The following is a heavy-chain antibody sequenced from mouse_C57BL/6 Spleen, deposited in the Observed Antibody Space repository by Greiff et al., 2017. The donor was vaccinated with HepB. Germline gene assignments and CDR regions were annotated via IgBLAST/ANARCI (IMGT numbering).Heavy chain of an antibody. D-gene: IGHD2-3*01. CDR2: IYPGDGDT. J-gene: IGHJ2*01. Sequence: QVQLKESGAELVKPGASVKISCKASGYAFSSYWMNWVKQRPGKGLEWIGQIYPGDGDTNYNGKFKGKATLTADKSSSTAYMQLSSLTSEDSAVYFCARSREDGYYDYWGQGTTLTVSS. CDR3: ARSREDGYYDY. V-gene: IGHV1-80*01. CDR1: GYAFSSYW.